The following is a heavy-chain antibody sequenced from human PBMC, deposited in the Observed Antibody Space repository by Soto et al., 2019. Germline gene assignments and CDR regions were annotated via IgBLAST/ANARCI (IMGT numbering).Heavy chain of an antibody. CDR1: GFTFSTYA. CDR2: IGEGGFST. J-gene: IGHJ6*02. Sequence: PGGSLRLSCAASGFTFSTYAMSWVRQAPGKGLEWVSVIGEGGFSTKYAASVKGRFTISRDNSKNMLYLQMNSLRSDDTAVYYCARASITRVSSDVPGMDVWGQGTTVTVSS. CDR3: ARASITRVSSDVPGMDV. V-gene: IGHV3-23*01. D-gene: IGHD3-16*01.